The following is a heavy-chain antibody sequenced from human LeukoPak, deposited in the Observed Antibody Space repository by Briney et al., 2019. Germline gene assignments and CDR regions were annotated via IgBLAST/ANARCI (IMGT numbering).Heavy chain of an antibody. CDR2: IKSDGST. J-gene: IGHJ1*01. D-gene: IGHD3-22*01. V-gene: IGHV3-74*01. CDR3: ARAPSEIGGYYPEYFRH. Sequence: GGSLRLSCAASGFTFSTYWMHWVRRAPGKGLVWVSRIKSDGSTNYADSVKGRLTISRDNAKNTVSLQMNSLRPEDTGVYYCARAPSEIGGYYPEYFRHWGQGTLVTVSS. CDR1: GFTFSTYW.